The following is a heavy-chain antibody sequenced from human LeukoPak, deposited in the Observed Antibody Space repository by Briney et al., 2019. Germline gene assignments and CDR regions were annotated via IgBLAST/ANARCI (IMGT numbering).Heavy chain of an antibody. D-gene: IGHD6-13*01. Sequence: SETLSLTCAVSGGSVSSGDYYWNWIRQPPGKGLEWIGYIYYSGNTYYNPSLKSRLTISVDTSKNQFSLQLTSVTAADTAVYYCARARRFAAAGTTAFDIWGQGTMVTVSS. CDR3: ARARRFAAAGTTAFDI. J-gene: IGHJ3*02. CDR1: GGSVSSGDYY. V-gene: IGHV4-30-4*08. CDR2: IYYSGNT.